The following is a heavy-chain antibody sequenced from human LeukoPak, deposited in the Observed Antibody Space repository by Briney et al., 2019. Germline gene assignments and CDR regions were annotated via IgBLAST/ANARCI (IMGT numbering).Heavy chain of an antibody. J-gene: IGHJ6*04. CDR2: IKQDGSGK. D-gene: IGHD3-10*01. V-gene: IGHV3-7*03. CDR1: GFTFSSYW. Sequence: PGGSLRLSCAASGFTFSSYWMSWVRQAPGKGLEWVANIKQDGSGKYYVDSVKGRFTISRDNAKNSLYLQMNSLRAEDTAVYYCAKESMVRGVIRYYYGMDVWGKGTTVTVSS. CDR3: AKESMVRGVIRYYYGMDV.